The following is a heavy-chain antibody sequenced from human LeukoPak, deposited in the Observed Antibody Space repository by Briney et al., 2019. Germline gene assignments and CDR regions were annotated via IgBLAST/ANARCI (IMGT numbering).Heavy chain of an antibody. V-gene: IGHV3-23*01. CDR2: ISGSGGST. J-gene: IGHJ4*02. CDR3: AKGKSGSSFRPFDY. Sequence: GGSLRLSCAASGFTFSSYAMSWVRQAPGKGLEWVSGISGSGGSTYYADSVKGRFTISRDNSKNTLYLQMNSLRAEDTAVYYCAKGKSGSSFRPFDYWGQGTLVTVSS. CDR1: GFTFSSYA. D-gene: IGHD3-10*01.